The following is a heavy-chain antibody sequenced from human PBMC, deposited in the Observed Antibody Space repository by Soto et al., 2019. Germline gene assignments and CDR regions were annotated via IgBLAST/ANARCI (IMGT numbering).Heavy chain of an antibody. V-gene: IGHV4-39*01. CDR1: GGSISSSSYY. CDR2: IYYSGST. CDR3: ARPSDQLLPGYFDY. J-gene: IGHJ4*02. Sequence: QLQLQESGPGLVKPSETLSLTCTVSGGSISSSSYYWGWIRQPPGKGLEWIGSIYYSGSTYYNPSLKSRVTISVDTSKNQFSLKLSSVTAADTAVYYCARPSDQLLPGYFDYWGQGTLVTVSS. D-gene: IGHD2-2*01.